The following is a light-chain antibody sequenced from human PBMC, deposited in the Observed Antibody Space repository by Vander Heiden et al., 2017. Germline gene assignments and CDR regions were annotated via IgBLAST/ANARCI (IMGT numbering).Light chain of an antibody. CDR3: SSYTTSGTFPYV. V-gene: IGLV2-14*01. CDR1: SSDIGGYSY. CDR2: EFD. Sequence: QSALTQPASVSGSPGLSITISCTGTSSDIGGYSYVSWYQRHPGKAPKLIIYEFDSRPSWVSNRFSGSKSGKTASLTISGLQAEYEAEYYCSSYTTSGTFPYVFGAGTQVTVL. J-gene: IGLJ1*01.